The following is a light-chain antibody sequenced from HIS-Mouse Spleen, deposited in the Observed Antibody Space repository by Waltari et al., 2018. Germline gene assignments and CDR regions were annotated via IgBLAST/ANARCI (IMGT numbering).Light chain of an antibody. CDR1: KLGDKY. J-gene: IGLJ2*01. Sequence: SYELTQPPSVSVSPGQTASITCSGDKLGDKYACWYQQKPGQSPVLVIYQDSKRPSGIPGGFSGPNTGNTATLTIRGTQAMDEADYYCQAWDSSTVVFGGGTKLTVL. V-gene: IGLV3-1*01. CDR2: QDS. CDR3: QAWDSSTVV.